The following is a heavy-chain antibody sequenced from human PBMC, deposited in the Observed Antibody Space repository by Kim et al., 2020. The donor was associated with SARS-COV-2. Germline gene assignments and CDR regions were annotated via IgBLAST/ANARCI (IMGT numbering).Heavy chain of an antibody. Sequence: GGSLRLSCAASGFTFSSYAMLWVRQAPGKGPEWVAVISFDGSGKYYVDSVKGRFTISIDNSKNTLYLQMNSLRAEDTAVYYCARAGVPAATYWFDPWGQGTLVTVSS. D-gene: IGHD2-2*01. V-gene: IGHV3-30*04. J-gene: IGHJ5*02. CDR2: ISFDGSGK. CDR1: GFTFSSYA. CDR3: ARAGVPAATYWFDP.